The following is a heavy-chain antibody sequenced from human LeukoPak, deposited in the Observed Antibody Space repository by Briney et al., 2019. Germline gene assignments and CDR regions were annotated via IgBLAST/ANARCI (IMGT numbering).Heavy chain of an antibody. CDR3: ARELSGGDY. Sequence: GGSLRLSCAASGFTFSSYGMHWVRQAPGKGLEWVSYISTSSNTIYYADSVKGRFTISRDNAKNSLYLQMNSLRAEDTAVYYCARELSGGDYWGQGTLVTVSS. D-gene: IGHD3-10*01. V-gene: IGHV3-48*01. J-gene: IGHJ4*02. CDR1: GFTFSSYG. CDR2: ISTSSNTI.